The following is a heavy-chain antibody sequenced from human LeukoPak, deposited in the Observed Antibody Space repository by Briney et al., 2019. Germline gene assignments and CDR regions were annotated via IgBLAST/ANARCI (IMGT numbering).Heavy chain of an antibody. CDR3: ARALDSSSSRYQAFEE. CDR2: IKQDESEK. V-gene: IGHV3-7*01. D-gene: IGHD2-2*01. J-gene: IGHJ4*02. CDR1: GFTFSNYW. Sequence: TGGSLRLSCSASGFTFSNYWMSWVRQAPGKGLEWVANIKQDESEKYHVDSVKGRFTISRDNAKSSLCLQMNSLRAEDTAVYYCARALDSSSSRYQAFEEWGQGTLVAVSS.